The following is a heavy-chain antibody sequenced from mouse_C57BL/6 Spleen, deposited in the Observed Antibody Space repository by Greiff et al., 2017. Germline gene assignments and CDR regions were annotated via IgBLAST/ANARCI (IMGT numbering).Heavy chain of an antibody. J-gene: IGHJ2*01. Sequence: VQLQESGAELARPGASVKLSCKASGYTFTSYGISWVKQRTGQGLEWIGEIYPRSGNTYYNEKFKGKATLTADKASSTAYMELRSLTSEDSAVYFCAIPYYYGSSSDYWGQGTTLTVSS. D-gene: IGHD1-1*01. CDR1: GYTFTSYG. CDR3: AIPYYYGSSSDY. CDR2: IYPRSGNT. V-gene: IGHV1-81*01.